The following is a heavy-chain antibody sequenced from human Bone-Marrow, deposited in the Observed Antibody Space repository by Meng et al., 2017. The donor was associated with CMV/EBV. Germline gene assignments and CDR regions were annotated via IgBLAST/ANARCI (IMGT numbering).Heavy chain of an antibody. D-gene: IGHD3-3*01. V-gene: IGHV3-7*01. CDR2: IRYDGRDK. Sequence: GESLKISCAASGFTFSSYSMNWVRQAPGKGLEWVALIRYDGRDKYYVDSVKGRFTISRDNAKNSLYLQMNSLRAEDTAVYYCAREYYFTIFGVVTPYGMDVWGQGTTVTVSS. J-gene: IGHJ6*02. CDR1: GFTFSSYS. CDR3: AREYYFTIFGVVTPYGMDV.